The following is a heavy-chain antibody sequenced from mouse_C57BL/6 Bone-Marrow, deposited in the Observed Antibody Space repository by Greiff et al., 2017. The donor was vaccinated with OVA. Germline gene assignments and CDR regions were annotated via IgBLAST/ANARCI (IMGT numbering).Heavy chain of an antibody. CDR3: VREDYYGKHYAMDY. CDR2: IRSKSSNYAT. CDR1: GFTFNTYA. D-gene: IGHD1-1*01. V-gene: IGHV10-3*01. Sequence: EVQRVESGGGLVQPKGSLKLSCAASGFTFNTYAMHWVRQAPGKGLEWVARIRSKSSNYATYYADSVKDRFTISRDDSQSMLYLQMNNLKTEDTAMYYCVREDYYGKHYAMDYWGQGTSVTVSS. J-gene: IGHJ4*01.